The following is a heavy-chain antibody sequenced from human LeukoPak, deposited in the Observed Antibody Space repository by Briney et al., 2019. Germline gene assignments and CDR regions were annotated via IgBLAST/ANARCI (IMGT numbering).Heavy chain of an antibody. J-gene: IGHJ6*02. D-gene: IGHD3-10*01. CDR2: ISTNNSTM. V-gene: IGHV3-48*01. CDR1: GFTFSIYN. Sequence: PGGSLRLSCAASGFTFSIYNMNWVRQAPGKGLEWVSYISTNNSTMYYADSVKGRFTISRDNAKNSLYLQMNSLRAEDTAVYYCAAGSYYGSGSSRYYYYYGMDVWGQGTTVTVSS. CDR3: AAGSYYGSGSSRYYYYYGMDV.